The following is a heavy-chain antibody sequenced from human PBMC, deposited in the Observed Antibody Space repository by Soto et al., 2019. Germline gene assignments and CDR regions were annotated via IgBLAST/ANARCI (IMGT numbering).Heavy chain of an antibody. CDR3: ARGQLWSRDLDN. V-gene: IGHV4-59*02. CDR1: GASVSSYS. J-gene: IGHJ4*02. D-gene: IGHD3-10*01. CDR2: IHYSGGT. Sequence: SETLSLTCSVTGASVSSYSWSWIRQSPGKGLEWIGYIHYSGGTNYTPSLRSRVTISVDTSKNQLSLNLTSLTAADTAVYYCARGQLWSRDLDNWGTGALVTVSS.